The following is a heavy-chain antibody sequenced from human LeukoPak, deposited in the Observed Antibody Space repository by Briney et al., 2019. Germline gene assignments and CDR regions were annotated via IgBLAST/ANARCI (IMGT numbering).Heavy chain of an antibody. CDR3: ARDYYGSGTFDY. CDR1: DYTFTNYG. Sequence: ASVKVSCKASDYTFTNYGVSWVRQAPGQGLEWMGWISAYNGKTYYAQKFQGRVTVTTDTSTSTAYMDLSRLRSDDTAVYYCARDYYGSGTFDYWGQGTLVTVSS. V-gene: IGHV1-18*01. J-gene: IGHJ4*02. D-gene: IGHD3-10*01. CDR2: ISAYNGKT.